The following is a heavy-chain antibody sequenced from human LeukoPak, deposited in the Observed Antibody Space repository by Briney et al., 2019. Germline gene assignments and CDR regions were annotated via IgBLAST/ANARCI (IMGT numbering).Heavy chain of an antibody. J-gene: IGHJ4*02. D-gene: IGHD2-21*01. Sequence: GGSLRLSCAPSGFPFSGNAMSWVRQPPGRGLEWVSAVCGDEKAHYADFVRGRFTISRDNSKKSVSLQMNSLTVEDTAVYYCARDMSWWVSADYWGQGVLVTVSS. CDR2: VCGDEKA. V-gene: IGHV3-23*01. CDR3: ARDMSWWVSADY. CDR1: GFPFSGNA.